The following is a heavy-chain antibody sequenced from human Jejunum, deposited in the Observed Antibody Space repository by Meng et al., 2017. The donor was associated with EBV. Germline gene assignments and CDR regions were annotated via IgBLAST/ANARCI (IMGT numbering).Heavy chain of an antibody. CDR3: LPSFDS. CDR2: IKSKAAGETI. Sequence: EVEWVESGVVLGKRGGSLRPSCVASGLNFNNAWMTWVRQAPGKGLEWVGRIKSKAAGETIDYAAPVQGRFTISRDDSKNTMYLQMNSLRTEDTAVYYCLPSFDSWGQGTLVTVSS. V-gene: IGHV3-15*01. CDR1: GLNFNNAW. J-gene: IGHJ4*02.